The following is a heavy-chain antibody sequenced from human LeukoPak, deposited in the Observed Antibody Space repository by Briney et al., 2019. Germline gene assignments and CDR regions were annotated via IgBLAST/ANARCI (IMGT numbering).Heavy chain of an antibody. CDR1: GGTFSSYA. J-gene: IGHJ4*02. Sequence: SVKVSCKASGGTFSSYAISWVRQAPGQGLEWMGRIIPILGIANYAQKFQGRVTIAADKSTSTAYMELSSLRSEDTAVYYCARDPGYGDYLTFDYWGQGTLVTVSS. V-gene: IGHV1-69*04. CDR2: IIPILGIA. D-gene: IGHD4-17*01. CDR3: ARDPGYGDYLTFDY.